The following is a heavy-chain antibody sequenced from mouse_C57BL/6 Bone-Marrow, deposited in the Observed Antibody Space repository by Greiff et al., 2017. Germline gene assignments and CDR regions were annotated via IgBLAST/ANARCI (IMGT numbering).Heavy chain of an antibody. J-gene: IGHJ2*01. CDR1: GFTFTDYY. CDR2: IRNKANGYTT. D-gene: IGHD4-1*01. CDR3: ARSLTVFDY. V-gene: IGHV7-3*01. Sequence: EVQLVESGGGLVQPGGSLSLSCAASGFTFTDYYMSWVRQPPGKALEWLGFIRNKANGYTTEYSASVKGRFTISSDNSQSILYLQMNALRAEDSATYYCARSLTVFDYWGQGTTLTVSS.